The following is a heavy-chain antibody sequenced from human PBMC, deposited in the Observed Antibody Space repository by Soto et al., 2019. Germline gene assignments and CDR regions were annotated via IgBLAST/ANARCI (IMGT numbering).Heavy chain of an antibody. J-gene: IGHJ6*02. CDR3: ARQGFGALHGLVDV. D-gene: IGHD3-10*01. V-gene: IGHV4-59*08. Sequence: PSETLSLTCTVSGGSISSYYWSWIRQTPEKGLEWIGYVNGNWGSNYNPSLKSRVAISLDTSKRQFSLKLTSVTATDTGVYYCARQGFGALHGLVDVWAQGSSVTVSS. CDR1: GGSISSYY. CDR2: VNGNWGS.